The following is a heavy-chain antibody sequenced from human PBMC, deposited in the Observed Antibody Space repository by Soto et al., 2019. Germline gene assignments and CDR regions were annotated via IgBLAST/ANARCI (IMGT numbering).Heavy chain of an antibody. CDR3: ARDPRGIAAAGGGMDV. J-gene: IGHJ6*02. V-gene: IGHV1-69*12. D-gene: IGHD6-13*01. Sequence: QVQLVQSGAEVKKPGSSVKVSCKASGGTFSSYAISWVRQAPGQGLEWMGGIIPIFGTANYAQKFQGRVTITADESTRTAYMELSSLRSEDTAVYYCARDPRGIAAAGGGMDVWGQGTTVTVSS. CDR2: IIPIFGTA. CDR1: GGTFSSYA.